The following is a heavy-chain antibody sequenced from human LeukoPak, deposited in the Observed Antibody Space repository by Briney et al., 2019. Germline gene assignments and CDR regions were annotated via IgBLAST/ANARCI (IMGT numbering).Heavy chain of an antibody. CDR2: ISYDGSNK. V-gene: IGHV3-30*04. CDR1: GFTFSSYA. D-gene: IGHD6-19*01. Sequence: GGSLRLSCAAPGFTFSSYAMHWVRQAPGKGLEWVAVISYDGSNKYYADSVKGRFTISRDNSKNTLYLQMNSLRAEDTAVYYCAREVKQWLETYYYGMDVWGQGTTVTVSS. J-gene: IGHJ6*02. CDR3: AREVKQWLETYYYGMDV.